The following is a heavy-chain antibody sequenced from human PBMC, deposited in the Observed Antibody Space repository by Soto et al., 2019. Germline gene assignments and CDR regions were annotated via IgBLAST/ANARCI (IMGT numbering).Heavy chain of an antibody. J-gene: IGHJ6*02. V-gene: IGHV4-39*07. D-gene: IGHD6-13*01. Sequence: SETLSLTCTVSGGSISSSSYYWGWIRQPPGKGLEWIGEINHSGSTNYNPSLKSRVTISVDTSKNQFSLKLSSVTAADTAVYYCARGHRIAAAGTDYYYGMDVWGQGTTVTVSS. CDR1: GGSISSSSYY. CDR3: ARGHRIAAAGTDYYYGMDV. CDR2: INHSGST.